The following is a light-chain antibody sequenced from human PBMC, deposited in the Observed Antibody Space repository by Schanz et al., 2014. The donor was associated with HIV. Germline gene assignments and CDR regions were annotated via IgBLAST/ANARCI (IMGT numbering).Light chain of an antibody. CDR3: ASWDAXXXXXXGV. Sequence: QSVLTQPPSASGTPGQRVTISCSGSSSNIGINYVYWYQQLPGTAPKLLIYRNNQRPSGVPDRFSGSKSGTSASLAISGLXXXXXXDYYCASWDAXXXXXXGVFGGGTQLTVL. J-gene: IGLJ2*01. V-gene: IGLV1-47*01. CDR2: RNN. CDR1: SSNIGINY.